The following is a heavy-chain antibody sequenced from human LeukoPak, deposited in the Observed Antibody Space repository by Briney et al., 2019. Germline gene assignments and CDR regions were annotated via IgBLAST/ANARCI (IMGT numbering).Heavy chain of an antibody. CDR1: GCSFTNYW. J-gene: IGHJ4*02. D-gene: IGHD2-2*01. V-gene: IGHV5-51*01. Sequence: GESLKISCKGSGCSFTNYWVGWVRQMPGKGLEWMGIIYPGDSDTRYSPSFQGQVTISADRSISAAYLQWSSLQASDTAMYYCARQYCSTTTCYVREFDYWGQGTLVTVSS. CDR2: IYPGDSDT. CDR3: ARQYCSTTTCYVREFDY.